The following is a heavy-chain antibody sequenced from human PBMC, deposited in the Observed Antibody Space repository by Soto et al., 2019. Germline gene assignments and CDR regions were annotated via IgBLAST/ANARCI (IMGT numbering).Heavy chain of an antibody. Sequence: ASVKVSCKASGYTFTSYGISWVRQAPGQGLEWMGWISAYNGNTNYAQKLQGRVTMTTDTSTSTAYMELRSLRSDDTAVYYCSPMDTAMVRFDYWGQGPLVTVSS. D-gene: IGHD5-18*01. CDR2: ISAYNGNT. V-gene: IGHV1-18*01. CDR1: GYTFTSYG. J-gene: IGHJ4*02. CDR3: SPMDTAMVRFDY.